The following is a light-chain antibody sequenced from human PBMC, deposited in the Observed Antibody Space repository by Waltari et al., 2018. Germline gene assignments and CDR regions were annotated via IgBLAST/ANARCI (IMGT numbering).Light chain of an antibody. Sequence: DIQMTPSPSSQSASVGDRVTITCRASQSITTFLNWYQQKPGKAPKLLIYGASSLQSGVPSRFSGSGSGTDFILTISSLQVEDFATYYCQQSYSSPYTFGQGTNLEIK. CDR1: QSITTF. CDR3: QQSYSSPYT. J-gene: IGKJ2*01. CDR2: GAS. V-gene: IGKV1-39*01.